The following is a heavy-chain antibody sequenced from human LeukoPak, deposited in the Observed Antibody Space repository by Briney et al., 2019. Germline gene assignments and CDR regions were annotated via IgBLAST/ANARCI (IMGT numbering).Heavy chain of an antibody. CDR3: ARRAAYSSSSSDYYYYYMDV. CDR2: IYPGDSDT. J-gene: IGHJ6*03. D-gene: IGHD6-6*01. V-gene: IGHV5-51*01. CDR1: GYSFTSYW. Sequence: GESLKISCKGSGYSFTSYWIGWVRQMPGKGLEWMGIIYPGDSDTRYSPSFQGQVTISADKSISTAYLQWSSLKASDTAMYYCARRAAYSSSSSDYYYYYMDVWGKGTTVTVSS.